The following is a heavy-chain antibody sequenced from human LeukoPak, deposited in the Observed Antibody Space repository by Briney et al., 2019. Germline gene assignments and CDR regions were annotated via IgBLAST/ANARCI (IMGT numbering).Heavy chain of an antibody. Sequence: GGSLRLSCAASGFTYRTFAMHWVRQVPGKGLEWVASISFDGSNQYAADSVKGRFTISRDNSKNTLYLQMNNLRTEDTAVYYCATQAEGYNSYFDYWGQGTLVTVSS. CDR3: ATQAEGYNSYFDY. CDR1: GFTYRTFA. J-gene: IGHJ4*02. V-gene: IGHV3-30*04. D-gene: IGHD5-24*01. CDR2: ISFDGSNQ.